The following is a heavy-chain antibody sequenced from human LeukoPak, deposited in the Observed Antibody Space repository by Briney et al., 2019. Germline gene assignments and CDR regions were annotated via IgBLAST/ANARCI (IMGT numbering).Heavy chain of an antibody. J-gene: IGHJ5*02. Sequence: PGGSLSLSCATSGFMFNYYAMSWVRPAPGKELVWVSRINSDGRSTRYAHSLQGRFTISRDNAKNTLYLQMNSLRAEDTAVYYCARAPWSWFEPWGQGTLVTVSS. CDR2: INSDGRST. CDR3: ARAPWSWFEP. V-gene: IGHV3-74*01. D-gene: IGHD2-8*01. CDR1: GFMFNYYA.